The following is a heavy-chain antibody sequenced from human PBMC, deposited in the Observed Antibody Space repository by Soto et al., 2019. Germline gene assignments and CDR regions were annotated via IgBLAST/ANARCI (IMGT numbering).Heavy chain of an antibody. CDR2: IVPDGSEK. CDR1: GFTLGTYW. Sequence: PGGSLRLSCAASGFTLGTYWMSWVRRAPGKGLEWVATIVPDGSEKYYVDSVKGRFTISRDNAKNSLYLQMQSLRAEDTAMYYCARDGVGYCRSRSCDRDRPQYHFGMDVWGQGTTVTVSS. J-gene: IGHJ6*02. D-gene: IGHD2-2*02. CDR3: ARDGVGYCRSRSCDRDRPQYHFGMDV. V-gene: IGHV3-7*01.